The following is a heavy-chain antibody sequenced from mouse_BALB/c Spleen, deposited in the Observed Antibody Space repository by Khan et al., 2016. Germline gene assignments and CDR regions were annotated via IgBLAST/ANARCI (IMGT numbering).Heavy chain of an antibody. CDR2: INSDGGTT. V-gene: IGHV5-2*01. CDR1: EYEFPSHD. D-gene: IGHD2-3*01. CDR3: ERHRPKGYYDAWFAY. Sequence: EVELVESGRGLVQPGESLKLSCESNEYEFPSHDMSWVRKTPEKRLELVAAINSDGGTTYCPDTLERRFIISRDNTKKTLYLQMSSLRSEDTALDYCERHRPKGYYDAWFAYWGQGTLVTVSA. J-gene: IGHJ3*01.